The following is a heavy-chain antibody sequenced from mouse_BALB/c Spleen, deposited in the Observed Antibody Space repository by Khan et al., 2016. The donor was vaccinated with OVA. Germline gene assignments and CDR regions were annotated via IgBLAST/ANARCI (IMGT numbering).Heavy chain of an antibody. J-gene: IGHJ3*01. CDR2: IDPFNGGT. CDR1: GYSFSTYY. V-gene: IGHV1S135*01. CDR3: ARHGSTSWFAY. D-gene: IGHD1-1*01. Sequence: LQQSGPELMKPGASVKISCKASGYSFSTYYIHWVTRSHGKTLEWIGYIDPFNGGTTYNQKFKGKATLTVDKSSSTAYMHLTSLTSEDSAFYYCARHGSTSWFAYWGQGTLVTVSA.